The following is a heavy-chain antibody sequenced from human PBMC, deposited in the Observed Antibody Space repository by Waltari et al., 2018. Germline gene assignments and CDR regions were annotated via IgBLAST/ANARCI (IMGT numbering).Heavy chain of an antibody. V-gene: IGHV4-38-2*01. D-gene: IGHD5-12*01. Sequence: QVQLQESGPGLGKTSESLSLSCVVSGYPISSGYYWGWIRQAPGEGLEWIASIHNSATPYYNPSLRSRVTISVDTSNNQVSLKVTSVTAADTAIYYCARGGFDSNLYCDVWGRGTLVTVSS. CDR3: ARGGFDSNLYCDV. J-gene: IGHJ2*01. CDR1: GYPISSGYY. CDR2: IHNSATP.